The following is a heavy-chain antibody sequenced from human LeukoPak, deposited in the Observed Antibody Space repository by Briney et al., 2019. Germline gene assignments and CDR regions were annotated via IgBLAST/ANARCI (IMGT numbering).Heavy chain of an antibody. D-gene: IGHD3-10*01. J-gene: IGHJ3*02. CDR1: GGTFSSYA. Sequence: AASVKVSCKASGGTFSSYAISWVRQAPGQGLEWMGRIIPILGIANYAQKFQGRVTITADKSTSTAYMELSSLRSEDTAVYYCARVRDGSVRGGFDIWGQGTLVSVSS. V-gene: IGHV1-69*04. CDR2: IIPILGIA. CDR3: ARVRDGSVRGGFDI.